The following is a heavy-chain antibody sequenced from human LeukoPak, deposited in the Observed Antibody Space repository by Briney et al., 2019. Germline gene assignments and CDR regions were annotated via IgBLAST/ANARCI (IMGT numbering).Heavy chain of an antibody. CDR3: TRGESGFSSNWWGY. D-gene: IGHD6-13*01. CDR1: GYSISSGYY. J-gene: IGHJ4*02. Sequence: SETLSLTCTVSGYSISSGYYWGWIRQPPGKGLEWIGSVYHSGSTYYNPSLKSRVTISVDTSKNQLSLKLSSVTAADTAVYYCTRGESGFSSNWWGYWGQGTLVTVSS. V-gene: IGHV4-38-2*02. CDR2: VYHSGST.